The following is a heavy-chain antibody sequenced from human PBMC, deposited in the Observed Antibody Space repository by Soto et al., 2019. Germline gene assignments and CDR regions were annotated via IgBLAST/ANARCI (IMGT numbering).Heavy chain of an antibody. CDR3: ARGWGYDSYTYYYAY. CDR1: GGTFSSYA. D-gene: IGHD3-22*01. Sequence: SVKVSCKASGGTFSSYAISWVRQAPGQGLEWMGGIIPIFGTANYAQKFQGRVTITADESTSTAYMELSRLRSEDTAVYYCARGWGYDSYTYYYAYWGQGTLVTVSS. J-gene: IGHJ4*02. CDR2: IIPIFGTA. V-gene: IGHV1-69*13.